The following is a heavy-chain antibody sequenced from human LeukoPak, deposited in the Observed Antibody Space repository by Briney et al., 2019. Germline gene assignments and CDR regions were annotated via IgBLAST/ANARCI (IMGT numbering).Heavy chain of an antibody. CDR1: GFTFSNYG. D-gene: IGHD5-18*01. CDR3: AEGYNYGFGY. CDR2: IYSGGST. J-gene: IGHJ4*02. Sequence: GSLRLSCAASGFTFSNYGMSWVRQAPGKGLEWVSVIYSGGSTYYADSVKGRFTISRDNSKNTLFLQMNSLRAEDTAVYFCAEGYNYGFGYWGQGTLVTVSS. V-gene: IGHV3-23*03.